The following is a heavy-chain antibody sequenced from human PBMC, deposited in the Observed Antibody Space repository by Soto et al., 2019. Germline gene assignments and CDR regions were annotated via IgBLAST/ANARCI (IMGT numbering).Heavy chain of an antibody. D-gene: IGHD6-19*01. V-gene: IGHV3-9*01. J-gene: IGHJ4*02. CDR1: GFTFDDYA. CDR3: AKDIPLGGSGFSYYLDY. CDR2: ISWNSGSI. Sequence: EVQLVESGGGLVQPGRSLRLSCAASGFTFDDYAMHWVRQAPGKGLEWVSGISWNSGSIGYADSVKGRFTISRDNAKNSLYLQMNSLRAEDTALYYCAKDIPLGGSGFSYYLDYWGQGTLVTVSS.